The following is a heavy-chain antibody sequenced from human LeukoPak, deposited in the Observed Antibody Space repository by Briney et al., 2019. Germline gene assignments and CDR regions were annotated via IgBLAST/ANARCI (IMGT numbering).Heavy chain of an antibody. CDR3: ARDAAIFDSSGYYYLW. V-gene: IGHV1-69*13. CDR2: IIPIFGTA. CDR1: GGTFSRYT. D-gene: IGHD3-22*01. Sequence: ASVKVSCTASGGTFSRYTISWVRQAPGQGPEWMGGIIPIFGTANYAQKFKGRVTITADESTSTAYMELRSLRSEDTAVYYCARDAAIFDSSGYYYLWWGQGTLVTVSS. J-gene: IGHJ4*02.